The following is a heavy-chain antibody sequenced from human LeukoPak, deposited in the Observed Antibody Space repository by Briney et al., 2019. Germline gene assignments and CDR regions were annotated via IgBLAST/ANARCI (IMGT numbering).Heavy chain of an antibody. D-gene: IGHD6-19*01. Sequence: SETLSLTCTVSGGSISSSVYYWGWIRQPPGKGLEWIGNIYYSGSTNYNPSLKSRVTISVDTSKNQFSLKLSSVTAADTAVYYCASIAVAGDRRGVVDYWGQGTLVTVSS. CDR1: GGSISSSVYY. V-gene: IGHV4-39*07. CDR3: ASIAVAGDRRGVVDY. J-gene: IGHJ4*02. CDR2: IYYSGST.